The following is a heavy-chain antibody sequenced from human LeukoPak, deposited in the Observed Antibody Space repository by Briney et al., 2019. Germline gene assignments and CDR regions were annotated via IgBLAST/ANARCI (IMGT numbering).Heavy chain of an antibody. V-gene: IGHV3-9*01. CDR2: ISWNSGSI. CDR1: GFTFDDYA. Sequence: GRSLRLSCAASGFTFDDYAMHWVRQAPGKGLEWVSGISWNSGSIGYADSVKGRFTISRDNAKNSLYLQMNSLRAEDTAMYYCAKDSSGWGSDYWGQGTLVTVSS. D-gene: IGHD6-19*01. J-gene: IGHJ4*02. CDR3: AKDSSGWGSDY.